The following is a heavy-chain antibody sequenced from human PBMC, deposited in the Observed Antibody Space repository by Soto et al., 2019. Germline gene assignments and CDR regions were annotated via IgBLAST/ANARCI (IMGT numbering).Heavy chain of an antibody. D-gene: IGHD2-2*01. CDR3: ARALPVAKGGFDP. Sequence: EVQLVETGGGLIQPGGSLRLSCAASGFTVSNTYMTWVRQPPGKGMECVSVIYTAGGTNYADSVKCRFIISRDNSKNTLYLQMTSLRAKNTAVYYCARALPVAKGGFDPWGQVTLVTVSS. J-gene: IGHJ5*02. CDR2: IYTAGGT. V-gene: IGHV3-53*02. CDR1: GFTVSNTY.